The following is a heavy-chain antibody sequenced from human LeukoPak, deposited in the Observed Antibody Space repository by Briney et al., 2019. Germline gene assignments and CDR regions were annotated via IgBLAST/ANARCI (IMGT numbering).Heavy chain of an antibody. Sequence: PGGSLRLSCAASGFTFSSYEMHWVRQAAGKGLEWASYISSSGSTIYYADSVKGRFTISRDNAKNSLYLQMNSLRAEDTAVYYCARGRRVDTATRSYYYGLDVWGQGATVTVSS. D-gene: IGHD5-18*01. CDR2: ISSSGSTI. V-gene: IGHV3-48*03. CDR3: ARGRRVDTATRSYYYGLDV. CDR1: GFTFSSYE. J-gene: IGHJ6*02.